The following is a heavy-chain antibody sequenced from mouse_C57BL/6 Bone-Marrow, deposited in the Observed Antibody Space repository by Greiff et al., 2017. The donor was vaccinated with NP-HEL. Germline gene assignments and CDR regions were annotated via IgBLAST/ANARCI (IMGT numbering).Heavy chain of an antibody. J-gene: IGHJ2*01. V-gene: IGHV1-69*01. Sequence: VQLQQPGAELVMPGASVKLSCKASGYTFTSYWMHWVKQRPGQGLEWIGEIDPSDSYTNYNQKFKGKSTLTVDKSSSTAYMQLSSLTSEDSAVYYCARRGIYYFHYFDYWGQGTTLTVSS. CDR3: ARRGIYYFHYFDY. CDR2: IDPSDSYT. D-gene: IGHD1-1*01. CDR1: GYTFTSYW.